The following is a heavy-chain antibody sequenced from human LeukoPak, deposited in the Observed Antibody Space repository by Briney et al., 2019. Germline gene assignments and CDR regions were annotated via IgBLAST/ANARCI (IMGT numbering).Heavy chain of an antibody. D-gene: IGHD1-26*01. Sequence: SXXLSLTCTVSGGSISSYYWSWIRQPPGKGLEWIGYIYYSGSTNYNPSLKSRVTISVETSKNQFSLKLSSVTAADTAVYYCARQVGATGTWFDPWGQGTLVTVSS. CDR2: IYYSGST. CDR3: ARQVGATGTWFDP. CDR1: GGSISSYY. V-gene: IGHV4-59*01. J-gene: IGHJ5*02.